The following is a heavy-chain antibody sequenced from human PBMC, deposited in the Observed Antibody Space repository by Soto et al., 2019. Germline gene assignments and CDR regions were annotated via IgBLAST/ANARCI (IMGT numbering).Heavy chain of an antibody. J-gene: IGHJ3*02. V-gene: IGHV3-21*01. CDR3: ARDRSYYISSGAFDI. CDR2: ISSSSSYI. Sequence: EVQLVESGGGLVKPGGSLRLSCAASGFTFSSYSMNWVRQAPGKGLEWVSSISSSSSYIYYADSVKGRFTISRDNAKNSLYLQMNSLRAEDTAVYYCARDRSYYISSGAFDIWGQGTMVTVSS. D-gene: IGHD3-10*01. CDR1: GFTFSSYS.